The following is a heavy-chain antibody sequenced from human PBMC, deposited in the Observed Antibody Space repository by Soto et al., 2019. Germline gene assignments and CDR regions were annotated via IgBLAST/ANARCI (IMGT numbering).Heavy chain of an antibody. J-gene: IGHJ4*02. D-gene: IGHD3-3*01. Sequence: SATLSLTCTVSGGSISSVYDYWSWIRQSPDKGLEWIGHIYDGGSTYNNPSLTSRVTISVDKSKNQFSLKMSSMTAADTAIYYCARDLNSSGFLEFWGQGTPVTVSS. V-gene: IGHV4-30-4*01. CDR1: GGSISSVYDY. CDR2: IYDGGST. CDR3: ARDLNSSGFLEF.